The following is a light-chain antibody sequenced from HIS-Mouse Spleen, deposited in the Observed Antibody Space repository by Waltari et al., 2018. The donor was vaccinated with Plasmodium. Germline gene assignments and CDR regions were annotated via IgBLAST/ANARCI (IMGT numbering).Light chain of an antibody. CDR3: CSYAGSSTYV. Sequence: QSALTQPASVSGSPGQLITISCTGTSSDVGSYNLVSWYQQHPGKAPKPMIYEGSKRPLGVSNRFPGSKSGNTASLTISGLQAEDEADYYCCSYAGSSTYVFGTGTKVTVL. CDR2: EGS. J-gene: IGLJ1*01. CDR1: SSDVGSYNL. V-gene: IGLV2-23*01.